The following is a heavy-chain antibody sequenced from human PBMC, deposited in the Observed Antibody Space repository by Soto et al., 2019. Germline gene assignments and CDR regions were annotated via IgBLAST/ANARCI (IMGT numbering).Heavy chain of an antibody. CDR3: ARDKHILTGYYRGYYYGMDV. J-gene: IGHJ6*02. CDR2: INHSGST. Sequence: SETLSLTCAVYGGSFSGYYWSWIRQPPGKGLEWVGEINHSGSTNYNPSLKSRVTISVDTSKNQFSLKLSSVTAADTAVYYCARDKHILTGYYRGYYYGMDVWGQGTTVTVSS. V-gene: IGHV4-34*01. D-gene: IGHD3-9*01. CDR1: GGSFSGYY.